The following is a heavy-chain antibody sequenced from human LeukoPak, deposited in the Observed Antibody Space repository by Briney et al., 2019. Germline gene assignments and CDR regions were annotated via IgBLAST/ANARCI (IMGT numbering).Heavy chain of an antibody. Sequence: GGSLRLSCAASGFIFSNYWMSWVRQAPGKGLEWVAVIWYDGSKEYYADSVKGRFTISRDDSKNTLYLQMNSMRAEDTAVYYCARDGGAGLDYWGQGTLVTVSS. CDR2: IWYDGSKE. CDR1: GFIFSNYW. J-gene: IGHJ4*02. D-gene: IGHD6-19*01. V-gene: IGHV3-33*08. CDR3: ARDGGAGLDY.